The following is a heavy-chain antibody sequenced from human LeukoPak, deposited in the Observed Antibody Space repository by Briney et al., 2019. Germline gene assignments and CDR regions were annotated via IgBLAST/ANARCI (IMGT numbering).Heavy chain of an antibody. CDR1: GFTFSSYG. Sequence: GGSLRLSCAASGFTFSSYGMHWVRQAPGKGLEGVAVIWYDGSNKYYADSVKGRFTISRDNSKNTLYLQMNSLRAEDTAVYYCARGHILTGARLGYWGQGTLVTVSS. CDR3: ARGHILTGARLGY. V-gene: IGHV3-33*01. J-gene: IGHJ4*02. CDR2: IWYDGSNK. D-gene: IGHD3-9*01.